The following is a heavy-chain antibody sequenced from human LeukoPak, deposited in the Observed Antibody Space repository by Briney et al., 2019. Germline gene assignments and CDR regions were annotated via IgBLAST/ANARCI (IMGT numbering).Heavy chain of an antibody. CDR1: GFTFSSYG. D-gene: IGHD6-6*01. CDR2: ISYDGSNK. J-gene: IGHJ6*03. V-gene: IGHV3-30*19. Sequence: GGSLRLSCAASGFTFSSYGMHWVRQAPGKGLEWVTVISYDGSNKYYADSVKGRFTISRDNSKNTLYLQMNSLRAEDTAVYYCAREGSSSSYYMDVWGKGTTVTVSS. CDR3: AREGSSSSYYMDV.